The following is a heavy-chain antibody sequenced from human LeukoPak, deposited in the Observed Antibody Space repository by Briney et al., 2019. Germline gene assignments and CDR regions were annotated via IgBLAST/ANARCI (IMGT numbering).Heavy chain of an antibody. D-gene: IGHD3-9*01. CDR3: AKDRYFDWLLYFDY. CDR2: ISGTGTGGIT. J-gene: IGHJ4*02. V-gene: IGHV3-23*01. Sequence: GGSLRLSCAASGFTFSTYAMSWVRQAPGKGLEWVSAISGTGTGGITYFADSVKGRFAISRDISNNTLYLLMNSLRAEDTAVYYCAKDRYFDWLLYFDYWGQGTLVTVSS. CDR1: GFTFSTYA.